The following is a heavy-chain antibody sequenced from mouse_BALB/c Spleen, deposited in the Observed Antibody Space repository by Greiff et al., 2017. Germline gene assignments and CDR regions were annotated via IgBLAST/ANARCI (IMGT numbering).Heavy chain of an antibody. CDR2: INPSTGYT. D-gene: IGHD2-1*01. CDR3: ARTLYGNYDGY. V-gene: IGHV1-7*01. J-gene: IGHJ3*02. Sequence: QVQLQQSGAELAKPGASVKMSCKASGYTFTSFWMHWVKQRPGQGLEWIGYINPSTGYTEYNQKFKDKATLTADKSSSTAYMQLSSLTSEDSAVYYCARTLYGNYDGYWGQGTLVTVSA. CDR1: GYTFTSFW.